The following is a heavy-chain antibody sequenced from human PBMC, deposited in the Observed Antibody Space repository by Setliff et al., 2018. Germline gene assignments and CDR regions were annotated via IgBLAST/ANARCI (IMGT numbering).Heavy chain of an antibody. Sequence: ASETLSLTCALSGGSISSGSYHWSWIRQPAGQGLEWIGRLHTSGSIDYNPSLKSRVTISVDTSKNKFSLRLRSVTAADTAVYFCARDNTVVGATDYWGLGTLVTVSS. D-gene: IGHD1-26*01. V-gene: IGHV4-61*02. CDR1: GGSISSGSYH. CDR3: ARDNTVVGATDY. CDR2: LHTSGSI. J-gene: IGHJ4*02.